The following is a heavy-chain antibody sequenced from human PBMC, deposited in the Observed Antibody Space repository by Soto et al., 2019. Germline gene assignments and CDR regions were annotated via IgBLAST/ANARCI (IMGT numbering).Heavy chain of an antibody. V-gene: IGHV3-33*01. Sequence: QVQLVESGGGVVQPGRSLRLSCAASGFTFSSYGMHWVRQAPGKGLEWVAVIWYDGSNKYYADSVKGRFTISRDNSKNTLYLQMNRLRAEDRAVYYWARTAVDYDSSGYFRGRGALDYWGPGTLVTVSS. CDR2: IWYDGSNK. J-gene: IGHJ4*02. CDR1: GFTFSSYG. CDR3: ARTAVDYDSSGYFRGRGALDY. D-gene: IGHD3-22*01.